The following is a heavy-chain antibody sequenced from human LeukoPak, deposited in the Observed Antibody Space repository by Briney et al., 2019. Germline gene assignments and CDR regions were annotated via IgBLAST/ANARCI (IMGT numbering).Heavy chain of an antibody. J-gene: IGHJ6*03. CDR1: DGSISSYY. CDR2: IYYSANT. Sequence: SETLSLTCTVSDGSISSYYWSWIQQPPGKGLEWIGYIYYSANTNYNPSLKSRVTISVDTSKNQFSLKLSSVTAADTAVYYCARALSRGYSYGYYNYYYMDVWGKGTTVTVSS. CDR3: ARALSRGYSYGYYNYYYMDV. D-gene: IGHD5-18*01. V-gene: IGHV4-59*01.